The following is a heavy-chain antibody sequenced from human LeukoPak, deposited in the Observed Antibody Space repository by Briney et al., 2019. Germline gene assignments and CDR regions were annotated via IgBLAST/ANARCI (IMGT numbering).Heavy chain of an antibody. D-gene: IGHD6-19*01. V-gene: IGHV3-7*03. CDR2: IKQDGSEK. CDR3: ARDSEQWLVRVFDY. J-gene: IGHJ4*02. CDR1: GFTFNSYW. Sequence: GSLSLSCAASGFTFNSYWMSWVRQAPGKGLEWVANIKQDGSEKYYVDSVKGRFTISRDNAKNSLYLQMNSLRAEDTAVYYCARDSEQWLVRVFDYWGQGTLVTVSS.